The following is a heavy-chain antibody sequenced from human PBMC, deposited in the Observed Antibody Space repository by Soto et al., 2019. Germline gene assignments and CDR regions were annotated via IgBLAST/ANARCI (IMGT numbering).Heavy chain of an antibody. Sequence: SETLSLTCAVSCGSISSGGYSWSWIRQPPGKGLEWIGYIYHSGSTYYNPSLKSRVTISVDRSKNQFSLKLSSVTAADTAVYYCARGVGAGYPLSAFDIWGQGTMVTVSS. CDR2: IYHSGST. J-gene: IGHJ3*02. D-gene: IGHD3-9*01. CDR1: CGSISSGGYS. V-gene: IGHV4-30-2*01. CDR3: ARGVGAGYPLSAFDI.